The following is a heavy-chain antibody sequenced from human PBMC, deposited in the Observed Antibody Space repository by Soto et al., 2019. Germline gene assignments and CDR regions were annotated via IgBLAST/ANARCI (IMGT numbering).Heavy chain of an antibody. V-gene: IGHV4-59*01. Sequence: TSETLSLTCTVSGGSISSYYWSWIRQPPGKGLEWIGYIYYSGSTNYNPSLKSRVTISVDTSKNQFSLKLSSVTAADTAVYYCARGTVAAAIDFDYWGQGTLVTVSS. J-gene: IGHJ4*02. CDR2: IYYSGST. CDR1: GGSISSYY. CDR3: ARGTVAAAIDFDY. D-gene: IGHD6-13*01.